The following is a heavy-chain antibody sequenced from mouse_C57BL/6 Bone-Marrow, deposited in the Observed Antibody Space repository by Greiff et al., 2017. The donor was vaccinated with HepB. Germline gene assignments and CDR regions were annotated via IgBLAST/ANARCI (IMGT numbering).Heavy chain of an antibody. CDR1: GYTFTTYP. D-gene: IGHD4-1*01. CDR2: FHPYNDDT. J-gene: IGHJ4*01. Sequence: VHLVESGAELVKPGASVKMSCKASGYTFTTYPIEWMKQNHGKSLEWIGNFHPYNDDTKYNEKFKGKATLTVEKSSSTVYLELSRLTSDDSAVYYCARKGLTGYAMDYWGQGTSVTVSS. CDR3: ARKGLTGYAMDY. V-gene: IGHV1-47*01.